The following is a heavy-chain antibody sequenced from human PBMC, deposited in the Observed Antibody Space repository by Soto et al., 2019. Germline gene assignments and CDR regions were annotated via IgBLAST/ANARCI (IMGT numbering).Heavy chain of an antibody. J-gene: IGHJ4*02. CDR2: ISSGRDTI. CDR3: TRVSRTWEDDY. CDR1: GFTFSDYG. D-gene: IGHD1-26*01. V-gene: IGHV3-48*02. Sequence: EVQLVESGGGLAQPGGSPRLSCAASGFTFSDYGVTWVRQAPGKGLEWISYISSGRDTIYYADSVKGRFTISRDDAKETLFLQMNSLRDEDTAVYYCTRVSRTWEDDYWGRGTLVTVSS.